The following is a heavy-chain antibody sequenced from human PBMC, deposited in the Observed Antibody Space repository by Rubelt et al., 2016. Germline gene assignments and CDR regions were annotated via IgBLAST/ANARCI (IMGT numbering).Heavy chain of an antibody. CDR2: NSSYNGNT. CDR3: ARDPYGDRHHDY. D-gene: IGHD4-17*01. CDR1: GYTFTSYG. V-gene: IGHV1-18*01. Sequence: QVQLVQSGAEVKKPGASVKVSCKASGYTFTSYGISWVRQAPGQGLEWMGWNSSYNGNTNSAQNLQGRGTMTTDTSRSTAYMELRSLRSDDTAVYYCARDPYGDRHHDYWGQGTLVTVSS. J-gene: IGHJ4*02.